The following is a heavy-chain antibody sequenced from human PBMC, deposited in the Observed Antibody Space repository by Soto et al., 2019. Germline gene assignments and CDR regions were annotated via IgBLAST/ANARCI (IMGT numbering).Heavy chain of an antibody. CDR3: ARGVAGSGFDL. CDR1: GDSLGSITDA. J-gene: IGHJ4*02. Sequence: PXQAPSLPFSISGDSLGSITDACNSIRSSPSRGLEGLGRTYYRSNWLHDYAVSVKSRITVNPHTSKIHFSLQPNSVTPDDTAVYYCARGVAGSGFDLWGQGTPVTSPQ. CDR2: TYYRSNWLH. D-gene: IGHD6-19*01. V-gene: IGHV6-1*01.